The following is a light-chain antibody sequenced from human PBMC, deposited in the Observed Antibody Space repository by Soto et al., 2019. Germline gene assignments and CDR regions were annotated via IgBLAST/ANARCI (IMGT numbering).Light chain of an antibody. CDR1: QSIRSN. CDR2: GTS. V-gene: IGKV3-15*01. CDR3: QQCNNRRPWT. J-gene: IGKJ1*01. Sequence: EIVMTQSPATLSVSPGERATLSCRASQSIRSNLALYQQKPGQAPRLLIYGTSTRATGIPDRFSGSGSGTEFTLTSVTVQSEDSAAYCSQQCNNRRPWTFSQWTKWDIK.